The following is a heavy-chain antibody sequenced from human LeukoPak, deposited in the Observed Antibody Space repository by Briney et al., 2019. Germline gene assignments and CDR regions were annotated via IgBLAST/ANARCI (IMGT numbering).Heavy chain of an antibody. D-gene: IGHD2-2*01. Sequence: MSSQTLSLTCTVSGGSISSGDYYWSWIRQPPGKGLEWIGYIYYSGSTYYNPSLKSRVTISVDTSKNQFSLKLSSVTAADTAVYYCARVVKGYQLLWLYFDLWGRGTLVTVSS. CDR3: ARVVKGYQLLWLYFDL. J-gene: IGHJ2*01. CDR2: IYYSGST. V-gene: IGHV4-30-4*01. CDR1: GGSISSGDYY.